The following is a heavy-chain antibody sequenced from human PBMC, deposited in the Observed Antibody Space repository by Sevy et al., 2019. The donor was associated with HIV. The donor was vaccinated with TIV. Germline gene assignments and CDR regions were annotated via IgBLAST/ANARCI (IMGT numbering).Heavy chain of an antibody. J-gene: IGHJ4*02. V-gene: IGHV5-51*01. D-gene: IGHD2-21*01. CDR3: ARLEQRHCNGAHCYPFDY. Sequence: GESLKISCEGSGYSFTTYWIGWVRQMPGKGLEWMGVIYPDDSDTRSNPSFPGQVTISADKSINTAYREWSSLKASDTAIYYCARLEQRHCNGAHCYPFDYWGQGTLVTVSS. CDR2: IYPDDSDT. CDR1: GYSFTTYW.